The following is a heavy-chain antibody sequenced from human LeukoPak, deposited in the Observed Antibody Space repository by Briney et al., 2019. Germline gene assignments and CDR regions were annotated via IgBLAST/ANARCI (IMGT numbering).Heavy chain of an antibody. CDR2: ISGSGGST. CDR1: GGSISSSSYY. D-gene: IGHD3-3*01. Sequence: ETLSLTCTVSGGSISSSSYYWGWIRQPPGKGLEWVSAISGSGGSTYYADSVKGRFTISRDNSKNTLYLQMNSLRAEDTAVYYCARERFLEWLLLFGYWGQGTLVTVSS. V-gene: IGHV3-23*01. J-gene: IGHJ4*02. CDR3: ARERFLEWLLLFGY.